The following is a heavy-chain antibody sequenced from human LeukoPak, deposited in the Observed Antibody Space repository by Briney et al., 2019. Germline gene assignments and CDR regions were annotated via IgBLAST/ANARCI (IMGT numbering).Heavy chain of an antibody. J-gene: IGHJ6*03. CDR2: INPNSGGT. Sequence: ASVKVSCKASGYTFTGYYMHWVRQAPGQGLEWMGWINPNSGGTNYAQKFQGRVTMTRDTSISTAYMELSRLRSDDTAVYYCASIPRGYSYGSENYYYYMDAWGKGTTVTISS. CDR3: ASIPRGYSYGSENYYYYMDA. V-gene: IGHV1-2*02. CDR1: GYTFTGYY. D-gene: IGHD5-18*01.